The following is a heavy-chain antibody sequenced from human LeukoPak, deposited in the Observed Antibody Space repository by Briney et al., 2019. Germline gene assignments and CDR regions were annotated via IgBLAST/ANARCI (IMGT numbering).Heavy chain of an antibody. V-gene: IGHV3-30*03. CDR1: GFTFSSYG. D-gene: IGHD6-13*01. CDR2: ISYDGSNK. Sequence: GGSLRLSCAASGFTFSSYGMHWVRQAPGKGLEWVAVISYDGSNKYYADSVKGRFTISRDNSKNTLYLQMNSLRAEDTAVYYCARARRGIAAAGTGDYWGQGTLVTVSS. J-gene: IGHJ4*02. CDR3: ARARRGIAAAGTGDY.